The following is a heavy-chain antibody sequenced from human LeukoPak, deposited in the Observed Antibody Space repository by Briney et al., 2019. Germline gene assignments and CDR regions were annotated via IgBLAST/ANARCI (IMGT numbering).Heavy chain of an antibody. D-gene: IGHD3-10*02. V-gene: IGHV3-15*01. J-gene: IGHJ6*04. CDR2: IKSKTDGGTT. CDR3: AELGITMIGGV. CDR1: VFTFSNAW. Sequence: PGGSLRLSCAASVFTFSNAWMSWVRQAPGKGLEWVGRIKSKTDGGTTDYAAPVKGRFTISRDNAKNSLYLQMNSLRAEDTAVYYCAELGITMIGGVWGKGTTVTISS.